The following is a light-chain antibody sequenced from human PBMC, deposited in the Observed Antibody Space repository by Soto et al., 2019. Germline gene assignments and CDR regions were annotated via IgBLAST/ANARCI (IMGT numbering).Light chain of an antibody. V-gene: IGLV2-14*01. CDR1: SSDVGGYDY. J-gene: IGLJ2*01. CDR3: SAYTRTSSLVV. Sequence: QSALTQPASVSESPGQSITISCTGTSSDVGGYDYVSWYQQHPGKAPKLMIYEVSNRPSGVSNRFSGSKSGNTASLTISGLQAEDEGDYYCSAYTRTSSLVVFGGGTKLTVL. CDR2: EVS.